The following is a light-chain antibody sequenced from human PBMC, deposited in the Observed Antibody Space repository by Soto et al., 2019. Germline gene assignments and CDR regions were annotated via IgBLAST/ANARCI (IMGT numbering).Light chain of an antibody. CDR3: QQYNDWPRT. Sequence: DIVMTQSPATLSVSPGERATLSCRVSQSVSSNLAWYQQKPGQAPSLLIYGASTRATGIPARFSGSGSGTEFTLTISSLQSEDFAVYYCQQYNDWPRTFGQGTKVDIK. CDR1: QSVSSN. V-gene: IGKV3-15*01. CDR2: GAS. J-gene: IGKJ1*01.